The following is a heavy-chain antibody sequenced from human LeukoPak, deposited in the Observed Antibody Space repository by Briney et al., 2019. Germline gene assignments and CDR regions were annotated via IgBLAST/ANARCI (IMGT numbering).Heavy chain of an antibody. Sequence: ARSLRLSCAASGFTFSSYAMNWVRQAPGKGLEWVSVISGSGDNTYYADSVKGRFTISRDNYKNTLYLQMNRLRAEDTAVYFCAKSRYYFDYWGQGTLVTVSS. CDR3: AKSRYYFDY. J-gene: IGHJ4*02. V-gene: IGHV3-23*01. CDR1: GFTFSSYA. CDR2: ISGSGDNT.